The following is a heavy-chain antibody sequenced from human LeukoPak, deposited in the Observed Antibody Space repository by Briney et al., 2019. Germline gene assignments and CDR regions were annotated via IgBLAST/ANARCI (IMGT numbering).Heavy chain of an antibody. Sequence: SETLSLTCTVSGGSISSGDYYWSWIRQPPGKGLEWIGYIYYSGSTNYNPPLKSRVTISVDTSKNQFSLKLSSVTAADTAVYYCARDAGYCSGGSCPPRQYYYYGMDFWGQGTTVTVSS. CDR1: GGSISSGDYY. J-gene: IGHJ6*02. CDR3: ARDAGYCSGGSCPPRQYYYYGMDF. CDR2: IYYSGST. V-gene: IGHV4-61*08. D-gene: IGHD2-15*01.